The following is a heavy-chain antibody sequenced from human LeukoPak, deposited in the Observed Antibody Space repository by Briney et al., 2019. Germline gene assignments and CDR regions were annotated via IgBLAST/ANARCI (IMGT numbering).Heavy chain of an antibody. D-gene: IGHD3-9*01. Sequence: GGSLPLPCAASGFTVSTNYLTWVRQAPGKGLEWVSLIYSDGSTYYADSVKGRFTISRDNSKNTLYLQMNSLRAEDTAIYYCAKSQCDMGDFWGQGALATVSS. CDR2: IYSDGST. CDR3: AKSQCDMGDF. J-gene: IGHJ4*02. CDR1: GFTVSTNY. V-gene: IGHV3-53*01.